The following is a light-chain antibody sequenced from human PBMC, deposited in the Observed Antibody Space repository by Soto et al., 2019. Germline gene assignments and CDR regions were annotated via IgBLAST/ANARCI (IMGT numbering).Light chain of an antibody. CDR2: KAS. V-gene: IGKV1-5*03. CDR1: QSISSW. CDR3: QQYSIYPYT. J-gene: IGKJ2*01. Sequence: DIQMTQSPSTLSASVGDRVTITCRASQSISSWLAWYQQKPGRAPKLLIYKASNLESGVPSTFSGSGSGTEFTLTISSLQPDDFATYYCQQYSIYPYTFGQGTKLEIK.